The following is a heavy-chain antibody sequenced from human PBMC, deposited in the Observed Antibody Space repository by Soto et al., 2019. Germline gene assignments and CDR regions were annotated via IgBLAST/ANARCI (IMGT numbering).Heavy chain of an antibody. V-gene: IGHV3-30*18. Sequence: PVGSLRLSCAASGFTFSSYGMHWVRQAPGKGLEWVAVISYDGSNKYYADSVKGRFTISRDNSKNTLYLQMNSLRAEDTAVYYCAKDGYASGALDYWGQGTLVTVSS. D-gene: IGHD1-26*01. J-gene: IGHJ4*02. CDR1: GFTFSSYG. CDR3: AKDGYASGALDY. CDR2: ISYDGSNK.